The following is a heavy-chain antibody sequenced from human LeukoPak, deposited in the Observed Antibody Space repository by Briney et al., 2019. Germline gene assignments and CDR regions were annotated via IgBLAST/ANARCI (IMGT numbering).Heavy chain of an antibody. CDR1: GYTFTNYA. V-gene: IGHV1-18*01. D-gene: IGHD1-26*01. Sequence: ASVKVSCKASGYTFTNYAIIWVRQAPGQGLEWMAYISAYNGKTEYAQNMQGRVTLTTDTSTNTAYMELSSLRSDDTAVYYCAREFWCNDNNYYLSSFDIWGQGTVVTVSS. CDR2: ISAYNGKT. CDR3: AREFWCNDNNYYLSSFDI. J-gene: IGHJ3*02.